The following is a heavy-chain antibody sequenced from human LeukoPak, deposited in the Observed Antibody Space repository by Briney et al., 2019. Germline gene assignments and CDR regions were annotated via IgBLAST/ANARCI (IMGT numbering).Heavy chain of an antibody. V-gene: IGHV4-34*01. Sequence: SETLSLTCAVYGGSFSGYYWSWIRQPPGKGLEWIGEINHSGSTNYNPSLKSRVTISVDTSKNQFSLKLSSVTAVDTAVYYCARGYPAAETRDFDYWGQGTLVTVSS. CDR2: INHSGST. J-gene: IGHJ4*02. CDR1: GGSFSGYY. CDR3: ARGYPAAETRDFDY. D-gene: IGHD6-13*01.